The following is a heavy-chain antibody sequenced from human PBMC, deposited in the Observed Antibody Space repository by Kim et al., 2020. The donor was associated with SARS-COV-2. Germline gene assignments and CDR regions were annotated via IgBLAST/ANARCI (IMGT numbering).Heavy chain of an antibody. CDR1: GGSISSGGYY. D-gene: IGHD3-22*01. Sequence: SETLSLTCTVSGGSISSGGYYWSWIRQHPGKGLEWIGYIYYSGSTYYNPSLKSRVTISVDTSKNQFSLKLSSVTAADTAVYYCASLSSGYYYYFDYWGQGTLVTVSS. CDR2: IYYSGST. J-gene: IGHJ4*02. CDR3: ASLSSGYYYYFDY. V-gene: IGHV4-31*03.